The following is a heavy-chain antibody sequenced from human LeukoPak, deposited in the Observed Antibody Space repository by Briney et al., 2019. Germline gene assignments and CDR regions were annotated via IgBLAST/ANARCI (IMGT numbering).Heavy chain of an antibody. CDR1: GASISSGSYY. D-gene: IGHD3-10*01. CDR3: ARQLWFGELNDAFDI. J-gene: IGHJ3*02. V-gene: IGHV4-61*01. Sequence: SETLSLTCTVSGASISSGSYYWSWIRQPPGKGLEWIGYIYYSGSTNYNPSLKSRVTISVDTSKNQFSLKLSSVTAADTAVYYCARQLWFGELNDAFDIWGQGTMVTVSS. CDR2: IYYSGST.